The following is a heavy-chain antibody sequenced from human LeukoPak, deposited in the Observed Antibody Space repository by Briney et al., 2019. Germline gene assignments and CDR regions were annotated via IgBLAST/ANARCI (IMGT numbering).Heavy chain of an antibody. CDR2: ISAYNGNA. CDR1: GYTFTYYG. CDR3: ATFRGDGSPVGVDV. J-gene: IGHJ6*04. D-gene: IGHD3-10*01. Sequence: ASVKVSCKASGYTFTYYGISWVRQAPGQGLEWLGWISAYNGNANYAQKLQGRVTMTTDTSTSTAYMELRSLRSDDTAVYYCATFRGDGSPVGVDVWGKGTTVTVSS. V-gene: IGHV1-18*01.